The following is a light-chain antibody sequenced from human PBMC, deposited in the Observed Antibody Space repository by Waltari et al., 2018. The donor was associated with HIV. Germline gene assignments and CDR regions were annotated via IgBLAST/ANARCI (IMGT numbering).Light chain of an antibody. J-gene: IGLJ2*01. CDR3: SSFAGSNKL. CDR1: TSDLHDYNF. Sequence: QSALTQPPSASGSPGQSVNMSCTGATSDLHDYNFISWYQQYSAKAPKLIIFEVTKRPSGVPDRFSGSRSGNTASLIVSGLQAEDEAVYFCSSFAGSNKLFGGGTKLTVL. CDR2: EVT. V-gene: IGLV2-8*01.